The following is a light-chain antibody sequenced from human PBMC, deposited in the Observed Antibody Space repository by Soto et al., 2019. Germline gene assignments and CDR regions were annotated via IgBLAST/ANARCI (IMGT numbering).Light chain of an antibody. CDR3: QSSDSSLSGSVV. CDR1: SSNIGAGYD. J-gene: IGLJ2*01. V-gene: IGLV1-40*01. Sequence: QSVLTQPPSVSGAPGQRVTISCTGSSSNIGAGYDVHWYQQLPGTAPKLLIYGNSNRPSGVPDRFSGSKSGTSAFLAITGLQAEDEADYYCQSSDSSLSGSVVFGGGTKLTVL. CDR2: GNS.